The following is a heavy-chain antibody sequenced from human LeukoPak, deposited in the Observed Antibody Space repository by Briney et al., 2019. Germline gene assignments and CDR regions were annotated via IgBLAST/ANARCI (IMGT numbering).Heavy chain of an antibody. CDR1: GFTFSSYG. CDR2: ISYDGSNK. V-gene: IGHV3-30*18. Sequence: GGSLRLSCAASGFTFSSYGMHWVRQAPGKGLEWVAVISYDGSNKYYADSVKGRFTISRDNSKNTLYLQMNSLRAEDTAVYYCAKEQWLVFAYYYYGMDVWGQGTTATVSS. D-gene: IGHD6-19*01. CDR3: AKEQWLVFAYYYYGMDV. J-gene: IGHJ6*02.